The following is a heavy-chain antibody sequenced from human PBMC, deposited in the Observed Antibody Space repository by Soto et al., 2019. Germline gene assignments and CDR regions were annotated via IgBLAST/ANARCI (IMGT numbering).Heavy chain of an antibody. CDR1: GFTISGNA. CDR3: ARDLSWGSKWYYYMDV. Sequence: EVQLVESGGGLVQPGGSLRLSCADSGFTISGNAMNWVRQAPGRGLEWVSYISSSSTNIHYADSVRGRFTISRDNAKNSLDLQMNSLRDEDTAVYRCARDLSWGSKWYYYMDVWGKGTTVTVSS. J-gene: IGHJ6*03. D-gene: IGHD3-16*01. V-gene: IGHV3-48*02. CDR2: ISSSSTNI.